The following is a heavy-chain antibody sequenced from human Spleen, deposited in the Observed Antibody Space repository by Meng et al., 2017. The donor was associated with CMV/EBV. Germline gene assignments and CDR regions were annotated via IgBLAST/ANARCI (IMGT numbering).Heavy chain of an antibody. CDR3: ARNDFSNFGWFVDL. V-gene: IGHV4-30-4*08. Sequence: GGSVTSAGYCWSWIRQSPGKALEWIGYIDYTGNTDYNSSLESRVSISVDTSKNHFSLRLDSVTAADTAVYYCARNDFSNFGWFVDLWGRGTLVTVSS. CDR1: GGSVTSAGYC. CDR2: IDYTGNT. D-gene: IGHD4-11*01. J-gene: IGHJ2*01.